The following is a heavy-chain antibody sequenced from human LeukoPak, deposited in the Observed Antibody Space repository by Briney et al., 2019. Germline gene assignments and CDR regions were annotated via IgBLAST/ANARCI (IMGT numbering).Heavy chain of an antibody. CDR1: GGSISSGSYY. CDR3: ARVGWSSGWSFDY. Sequence: PSETLSLTCTVSGGSISSGSYYWSWIRQPAGKGLEWIGRIYTSGSTNYNPSLKSRVTISVDTSKNQFSLKLSSVTAADTAVYYCARVGWSSGWSFDYWGQGTLVTVSS. J-gene: IGHJ4*02. D-gene: IGHD6-19*01. CDR2: IYTSGST. V-gene: IGHV4-61*02.